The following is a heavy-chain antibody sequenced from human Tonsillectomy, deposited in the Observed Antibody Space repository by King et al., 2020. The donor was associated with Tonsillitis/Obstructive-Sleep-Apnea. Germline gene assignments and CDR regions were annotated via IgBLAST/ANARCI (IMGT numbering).Heavy chain of an antibody. V-gene: IGHV3-23*04. CDR2: ITGSGVNT. CDR1: GFTFSSSA. J-gene: IGHJ5*02. Sequence: VQLVESGGALVQPGGSLRLSCAASGFTFSSSAMNWVRRAPGRGLEWVSAITGSGVNTYYADSVKGRFTISRDNSKNTLFLQMNTLRAEDTAVYFCAKGDPPPSPYCNGGNCFNWFDPWGQGTLVTVSS. D-gene: IGHD2-15*01. CDR3: AKGDPPPSPYCNGGNCFNWFDP.